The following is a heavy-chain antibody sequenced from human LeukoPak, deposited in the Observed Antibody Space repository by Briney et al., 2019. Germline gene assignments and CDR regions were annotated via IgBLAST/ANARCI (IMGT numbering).Heavy chain of an antibody. CDR1: GGSISSGSYY. D-gene: IGHD3-22*01. CDR3: ARGRFGIVSYYYMDV. J-gene: IGHJ6*03. V-gene: IGHV4-61*02. Sequence: SETLSLTCTVSGGSISSGSYYWSWIRQPAGKGLEWIGRIYTSGSTNYNPSLKSRVTISVDTSKHQFSLKLSSVTAADTAVYYCARGRFGIVSYYYMDVWDKGTTVTVSS. CDR2: IYTSGST.